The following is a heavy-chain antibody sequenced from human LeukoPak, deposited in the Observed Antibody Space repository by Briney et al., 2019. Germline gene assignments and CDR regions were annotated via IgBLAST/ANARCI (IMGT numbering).Heavy chain of an antibody. Sequence: SETLSLTCTVSGGSISSSSYYWGWIRQPPGKGLEWIGSIYYSGRTYYNSSLKSRVTISVDTSKNQFSLKLSSVTAADTAVYYCARYSYGGYYFDYWGQGTLVTVSS. CDR2: IYYSGRT. CDR1: GGSISSSSYY. V-gene: IGHV4-39*07. CDR3: ARYSYGGYYFDY. D-gene: IGHD5-18*01. J-gene: IGHJ4*02.